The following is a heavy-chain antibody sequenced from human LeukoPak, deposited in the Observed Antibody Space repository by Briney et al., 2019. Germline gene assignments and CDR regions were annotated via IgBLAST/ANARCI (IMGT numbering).Heavy chain of an antibody. V-gene: IGHV3-53*01. CDR3: ARVGCSSTSCYAGGWFDP. D-gene: IGHD2-2*01. CDR2: IYSGGST. J-gene: IGHJ5*02. Sequence: PGGSLRLSCAASGFTVSSNYMSWVRQAPGKGLEWVSVIYSGGSTYYADPVKGRFTISRDNSKNTLYLQMNSLRAEDTAVYYCARVGCSSTSCYAGGWFDPWGQGTLVTVSS. CDR1: GFTVSSNY.